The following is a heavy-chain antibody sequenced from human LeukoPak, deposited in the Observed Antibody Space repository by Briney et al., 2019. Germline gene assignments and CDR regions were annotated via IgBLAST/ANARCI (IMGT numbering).Heavy chain of an antibody. V-gene: IGHV3-11*04. CDR3: ASTNSFTSSWYIDN. Sequence: GGSLRLSCAASGFTFSDYFMTWIRQAPGKGLEWVSGISSSGTAIYYRDSLKGRYTISRDNAKNSLYLQMNSLRAEDMAVYYCASTNSFTSSWYIDNWGQGTLVTVSS. D-gene: IGHD6-13*01. CDR1: GFTFSDYF. J-gene: IGHJ4*02. CDR2: ISSSGTAI.